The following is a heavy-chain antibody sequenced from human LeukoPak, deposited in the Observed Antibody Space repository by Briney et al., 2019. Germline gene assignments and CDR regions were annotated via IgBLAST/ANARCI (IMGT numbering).Heavy chain of an antibody. J-gene: IGHJ3*02. CDR3: ARFQRAFDI. Sequence: GGSLRLSCAASGFTFSSYAMHWVRQAPGKGLEYVSAISSNGGSTYYAHSVKGRFTISRDNSKNTLYLQMGSLRAEDMAVYYCARFQRAFDIWGQGTMVAVSS. V-gene: IGHV3-64*01. CDR2: ISSNGGST. CDR1: GFTFSSYA.